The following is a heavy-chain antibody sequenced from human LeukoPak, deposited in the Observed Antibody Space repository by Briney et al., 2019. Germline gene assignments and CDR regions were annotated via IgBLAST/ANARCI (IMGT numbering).Heavy chain of an antibody. CDR3: ARDHLPRRGPYSYGYYWFDP. CDR1: GGSISSYY. V-gene: IGHV3-11*01. CDR2: ISSSGSTI. D-gene: IGHD5-18*01. J-gene: IGHJ5*02. Sequence: LSLTCTVSGGSISSYYWSWIRQAPGKGLEWVSYISSSGSTIYYADSVKGRFTISRDNAKNSLYLQMNSLRAEDTAVYYCARDHLPRRGPYSYGYYWFDPWGQGTLVTVSS.